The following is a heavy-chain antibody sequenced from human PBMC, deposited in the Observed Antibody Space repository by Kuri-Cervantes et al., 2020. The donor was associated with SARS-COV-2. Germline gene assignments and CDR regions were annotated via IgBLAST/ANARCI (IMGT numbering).Heavy chain of an antibody. J-gene: IGHJ4*02. CDR2: IKSKTDGGTT. V-gene: IGHV3-15*01. Sequence: GGSLRLSCAVSGVSVSGGTYYWSWIRQPAGKGLEWVGRIKSKTDGGTTDYAAPVKGRFTISRDDSKNTLYLQMNSLKTGDTAVYYCTTDRGPLAPLSNWGQGTLVTVSS. CDR1: GVSVSGGTYY. D-gene: IGHD3-3*02. CDR3: TTDRGPLAPLSN.